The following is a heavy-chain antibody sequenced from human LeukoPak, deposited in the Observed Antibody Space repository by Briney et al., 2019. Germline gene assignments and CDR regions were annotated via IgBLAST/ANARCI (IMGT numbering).Heavy chain of an antibody. V-gene: IGHV3-23*01. J-gene: IGHJ4*02. Sequence: PGGSLRLSCAASGFTFSSYSMNWVRQAPGKGLEWVSVVSGSGDVTHYADSVKGRFAISRDNSKNTLYLQMNSLRAEDTAVYYCAKHYYDSRDYRVFDYWGQGTLVTVSS. CDR1: GFTFSSYS. CDR2: VSGSGDVT. CDR3: AKHYYDSRDYRVFDY. D-gene: IGHD3-22*01.